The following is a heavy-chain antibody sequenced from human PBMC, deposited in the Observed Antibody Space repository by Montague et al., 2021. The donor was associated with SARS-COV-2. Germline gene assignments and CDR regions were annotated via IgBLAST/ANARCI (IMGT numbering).Heavy chain of an antibody. CDR2: IYYSGST. D-gene: IGHD5-18*01. CDR1: GDSISSYH. J-gene: IGHJ4*02. CDR3: ARGQLWFDY. Sequence: SETLSLTCTVSGDSISSYHWSWIRQSPGKGLEWIGYIYYSGSTNYNPSLKSRVTISVDTSKNQFSLKPRSVTAADTAVYYCARGQLWFDYWGQGTLVTVSS. V-gene: IGHV4-59*08.